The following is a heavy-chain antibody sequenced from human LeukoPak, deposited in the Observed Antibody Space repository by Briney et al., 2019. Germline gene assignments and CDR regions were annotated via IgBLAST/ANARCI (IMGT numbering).Heavy chain of an antibody. J-gene: IGHJ5*02. Sequence: VSVKVSCKASGYTFTSYGISWVRQAPGQGLKWMGWISAYNGNTNYAQKLQGRVTMTTDTSTSTAYMELRSLRSDDTAVYYCARYSSGWHGYWFDPWGQGTLVTVSS. CDR3: ARYSSGWHGYWFDP. V-gene: IGHV1-18*01. CDR1: GYTFTSYG. D-gene: IGHD6-19*01. CDR2: ISAYNGNT.